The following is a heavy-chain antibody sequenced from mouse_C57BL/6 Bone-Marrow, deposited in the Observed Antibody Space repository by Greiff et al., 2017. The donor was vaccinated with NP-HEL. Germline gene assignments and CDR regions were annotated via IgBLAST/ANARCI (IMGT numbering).Heavy chain of an antibody. CDR1: GYSITSDY. CDR2: ISYSGST. J-gene: IGHJ2*01. CDR3: ARSVYYGSSLFDY. D-gene: IGHD1-1*01. V-gene: IGHV3-8*01. Sequence: EVKLLESGPGLAKPSQTLSLPCSVTGYSITSDYWNWIRKFPGNKLEYMGYISYSGSTYYNPSLKSRISITRDTSKNQYYLQLNSVTTEDTATYYCARSVYYGSSLFDYWGQGTTLTVSS.